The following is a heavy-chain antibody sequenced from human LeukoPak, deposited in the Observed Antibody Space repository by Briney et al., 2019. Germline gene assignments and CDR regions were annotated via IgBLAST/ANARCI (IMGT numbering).Heavy chain of an antibody. D-gene: IGHD3-22*01. Sequence: SETLSLTCTVSGGAISSNTSYWGWIRQPPGKGLEWVGSIYYSGSTYYNPSLKSRVTISLDKCKNQFSLRLSSVTAAATAVYYCARNYHDFSGKFVWGQGTLVTVSS. J-gene: IGHJ4*02. CDR2: IYYSGST. CDR1: GGAISSNTSY. CDR3: ARNYHDFSGKFV. V-gene: IGHV4-39*01.